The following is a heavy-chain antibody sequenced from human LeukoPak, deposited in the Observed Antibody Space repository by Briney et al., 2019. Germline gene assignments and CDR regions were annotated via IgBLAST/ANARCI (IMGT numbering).Heavy chain of an antibody. CDR2: MYYSGST. Sequence: PSQTLSLTCTVSGGSISSGDYGWGWIRQPPGKGLEWIAYMYYSGSTYYNPSLKSRVTMSADTSKNQLSLKLSSVTAADTAVYYCARPYYYDSRIDPWGQGILVTVSS. CDR3: ARPYYYDSRIDP. D-gene: IGHD3-22*01. CDR1: GGSISSGDYG. V-gene: IGHV4-30-4*01. J-gene: IGHJ5*02.